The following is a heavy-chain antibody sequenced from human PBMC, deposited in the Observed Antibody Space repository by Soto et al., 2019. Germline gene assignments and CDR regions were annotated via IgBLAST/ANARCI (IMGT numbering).Heavy chain of an antibody. J-gene: IGHJ1*01. D-gene: IGHD2-15*01. CDR3: AKALRYCSGGSCYQYFQH. Sequence: QVQLVESGGGVVQPGRSLRLSCAASGFPFSSYGMHWVRQAPGKGLEWVAVISYDGSNKYYADSVKGRFTNSRDNSKNALYLQMNSLRAEDTAVYYCAKALRYCSGGSCYQYFQHWGQGTLVTVSS. V-gene: IGHV3-30*18. CDR1: GFPFSSYG. CDR2: ISYDGSNK.